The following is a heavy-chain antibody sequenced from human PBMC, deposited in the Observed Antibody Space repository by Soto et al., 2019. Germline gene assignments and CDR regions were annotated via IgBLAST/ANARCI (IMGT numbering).Heavy chain of an antibody. V-gene: IGHV3-21*01. J-gene: IGHJ4*02. Sequence: GGSLRLSCAVSGFTFNSYSMNWVRQAPGKGLEWVSSISSFSNYMYYTDSVKGRFTISRDNARNSLYLQMNSLRAEDTAVYYCAKDGTVLVPAAMWPWWIDYWGQGTLVTVSS. CDR3: AKDGTVLVPAAMWPWWIDY. CDR2: ISSFSNYM. CDR1: GFTFNSYS. D-gene: IGHD2-2*01.